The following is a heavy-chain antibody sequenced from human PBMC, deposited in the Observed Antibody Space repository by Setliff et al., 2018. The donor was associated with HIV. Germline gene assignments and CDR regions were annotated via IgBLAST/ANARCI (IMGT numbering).Heavy chain of an antibody. V-gene: IGHV1-46*01. J-gene: IGHJ3*02. CDR3: ASAGAWQRNALDI. CDR2: INPTGGST. CDR1: GYSFTNHY. Sequence: GASVKVSCKPSGYSFTNHYMHWVRQAPGQGLDWMGVINPTGGSTRNTQKFQGRVAMTRDTSTSTVYMELSSLRSEDTAVYYCASAGAWQRNALDIWGQGTMVTVSS. D-gene: IGHD5-12*01.